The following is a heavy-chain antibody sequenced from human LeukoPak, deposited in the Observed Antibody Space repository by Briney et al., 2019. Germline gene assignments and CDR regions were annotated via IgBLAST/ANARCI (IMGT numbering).Heavy chain of an antibody. D-gene: IGHD1-14*01. Sequence: GGSLRLSCAASGFTFSSYAMHWVRQAPGKGLEWVAVISYDGSNKYYADSVKGRFTISRDNAKTSLYLQMNSLRAEDTAVYYCARDVLAAGATGTFDIWGQGTMVTVSS. CDR3: ARDVLAAGATGTFDI. J-gene: IGHJ3*02. CDR1: GFTFSSYA. V-gene: IGHV3-30-3*01. CDR2: ISYDGSNK.